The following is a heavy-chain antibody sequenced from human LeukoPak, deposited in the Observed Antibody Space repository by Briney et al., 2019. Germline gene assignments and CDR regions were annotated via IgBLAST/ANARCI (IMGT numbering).Heavy chain of an antibody. CDR3: AKKDLRAYAFDI. CDR1: GFTFNSYA. Sequence: GGSLRLSCVASGFTFNSYAMSWVRQAPGKGLEWVSGISGSGGSTYYADSVKGRFTISRDNSKNTLYLQMNSLRAEDTAEYYCAKKDLRAYAFDIWGQGTMVTASS. J-gene: IGHJ3*02. V-gene: IGHV3-23*01. CDR2: ISGSGGST.